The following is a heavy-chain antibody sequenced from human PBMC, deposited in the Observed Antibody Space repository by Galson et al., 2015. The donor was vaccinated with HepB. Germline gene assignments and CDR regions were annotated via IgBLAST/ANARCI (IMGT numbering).Heavy chain of an antibody. CDR2: IWYDGSNK. CDR1: GFTFSSYG. J-gene: IGHJ4*02. V-gene: IGHV3-33*01. CDR3: ARDPYDSSGYYFDY. D-gene: IGHD3-22*01. Sequence: SLRLSCAASGFTFSSYGMHWVRQAPGKGLEWVAVIWYDGSNKYYADSVKGRFTISRDNSKSTLYLQMNSLRAEDTAVYYCARDPYDSSGYYFDYWGQGTLVTVSS.